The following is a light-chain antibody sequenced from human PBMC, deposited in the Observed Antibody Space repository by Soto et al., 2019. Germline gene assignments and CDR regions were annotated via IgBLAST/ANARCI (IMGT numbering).Light chain of an antibody. V-gene: IGKV3-20*01. J-gene: IGKJ5*01. CDR2: GAS. CDR3: QQYGYSPIT. Sequence: SMITQIPATLSGAPGERATPSFRASQTVSSSLAWYQQKPGQAPRLLIYGASSRATGIPDRFSGSGSGTDFTLTISRLEPEDFALYYCQQYGYSPITFGQGTRLEI. CDR1: QTVSSS.